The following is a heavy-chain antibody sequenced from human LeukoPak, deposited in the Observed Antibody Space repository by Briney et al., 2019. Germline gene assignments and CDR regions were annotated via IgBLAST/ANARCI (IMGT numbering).Heavy chain of an antibody. CDR1: GFTFSSYA. J-gene: IGHJ5*02. V-gene: IGHV3-30-3*01. Sequence: GRSLRLSCAASGFTFSSYAMHWVRQAPSKGLEWVAVISYDGSNKYYADSVKGRFTISRDNSKNTLYLQMNSPRAEDTAVYYCARTGTNAWFDPWGQGTLVTVSS. CDR3: ARTGTNAWFDP. D-gene: IGHD1-14*01. CDR2: ISYDGSNK.